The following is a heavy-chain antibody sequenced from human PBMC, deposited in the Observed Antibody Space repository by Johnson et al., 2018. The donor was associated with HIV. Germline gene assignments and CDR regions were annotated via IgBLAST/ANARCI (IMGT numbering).Heavy chain of an antibody. V-gene: IGHV3-30*02. CDR1: GFTFSNYG. CDR2: IRYDGSNK. D-gene: IGHD3-10*01. CDR3: ARERHYYGSVRPRERQGDAFDI. J-gene: IGHJ3*02. Sequence: QVQLVESGGGLVQPGGSLRLSCAASGFTFSNYGMHWVRQAPGKGLEWVAFIRYDGSNKYYADSVKGRFTISRDNSKNTLYLQMNSLRAEDTAVYFCARERHYYGSVRPRERQGDAFDIWGQGTMVTVSS.